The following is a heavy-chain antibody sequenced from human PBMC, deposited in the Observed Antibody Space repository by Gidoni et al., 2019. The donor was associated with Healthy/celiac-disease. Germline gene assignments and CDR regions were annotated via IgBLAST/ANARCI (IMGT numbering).Heavy chain of an antibody. CDR1: GGSFSGYS. J-gene: IGHJ6*03. V-gene: IGHV4-34*01. Sequence: QVQLQQWGAGLLKPSETLSLTCAVYGGSFSGYSWCWIRQPPGKGLEWIGEINHSGSTNYNPSLKSRVTISVDTSKNQFSLKLSSVTAADTAVYYCARGYCTNGVCYTGFYYYYYMDVWGKGTTVTVSS. D-gene: IGHD2-8*01. CDR2: INHSGST. CDR3: ARGYCTNGVCYTGFYYYYYMDV.